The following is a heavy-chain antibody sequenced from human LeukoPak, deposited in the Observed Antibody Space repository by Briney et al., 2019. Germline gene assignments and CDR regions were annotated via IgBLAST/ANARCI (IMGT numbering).Heavy chain of an antibody. CDR2: INHSGST. Sequence: SETLSLTCAVYGGSFSGYYWSWIRQPPGKGLEWIGEINHSGSTNYNPSLKSRVTISVDTSKNQFSLKLSSVTAAGTVVYYCASFPPVRYWGQGTLVTVSS. CDR3: ASFPPVRY. J-gene: IGHJ4*02. CDR1: GGSFSGYY. V-gene: IGHV4-34*01.